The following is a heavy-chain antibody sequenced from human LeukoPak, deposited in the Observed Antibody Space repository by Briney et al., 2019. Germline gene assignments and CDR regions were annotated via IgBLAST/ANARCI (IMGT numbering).Heavy chain of an antibody. J-gene: IGHJ3*02. CDR1: GGSISSGSYY. CDR2: IYTSGST. Sequence: PSETLSLTCTVSGGSISSGSYYWSWIRQPAGKGLEWIGRIYTSGSTNYNPSLKSRVTISVDTSKNQFSLKLSSVTAADTAVYYCARLVVPAAILHFDSWGQGTMVTVSS. D-gene: IGHD2-2*01. CDR3: ARLVVPAAILHFDS. V-gene: IGHV4-61*02.